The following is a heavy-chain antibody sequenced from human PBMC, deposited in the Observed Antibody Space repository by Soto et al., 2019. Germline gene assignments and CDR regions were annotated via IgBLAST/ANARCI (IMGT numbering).Heavy chain of an antibody. CDR2: ISSSSSTI. D-gene: IGHD3-10*01. CDR3: ARMSGSPPGYYYGMDV. CDR1: GLTFSDAW. V-gene: IGHV3-48*02. Sequence: PGGSLRLSCAVSGLTFSDAWMIWVRQAPGKGLEWVSYISSSSSTIYYADSVKGRFTISRDNAKNSLYLQMNSLRDEDTAVYYCARMSGSPPGYYYGMDVWGQGTTVTVSS. J-gene: IGHJ6*02.